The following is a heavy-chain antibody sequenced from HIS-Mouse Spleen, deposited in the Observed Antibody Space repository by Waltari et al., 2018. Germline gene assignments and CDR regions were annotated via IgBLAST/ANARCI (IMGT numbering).Heavy chain of an antibody. CDR1: GGSTSRSSYY. V-gene: IGHV4-39*07. CDR2: IYYIGST. D-gene: IGHD6-13*01. CDR3: AREIPYSSSWYDWYFDL. J-gene: IGHJ2*01. Sequence: QLQLQESAPGLVKPSETLSLTSPVSGGSTSRSSYYWVWIRQPPGKGLEWIGSIYYIGSTYYNPSLKSRVTISVDTSKNQFSLKLSSVTAADTAVYYCAREIPYSSSWYDWYFDLWGRGTLVTVSS.